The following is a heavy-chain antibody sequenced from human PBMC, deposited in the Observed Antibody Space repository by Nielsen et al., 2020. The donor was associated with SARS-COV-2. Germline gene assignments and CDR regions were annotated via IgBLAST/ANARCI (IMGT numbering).Heavy chain of an antibody. D-gene: IGHD1-26*01. CDR2: ISASSSYT. Sequence: GESLKISCAASGFTFNDYYMSWIRQAPGKGLEWVSYISASSSYTNYADSVKGRFTISRDNAKNTLYLQMNSLRAEDTAMYYCAREHGWVYFDYWGQGTLVTVSS. CDR3: AREHGWVYFDY. CDR1: GFTFNDYY. J-gene: IGHJ4*02. V-gene: IGHV3-11*06.